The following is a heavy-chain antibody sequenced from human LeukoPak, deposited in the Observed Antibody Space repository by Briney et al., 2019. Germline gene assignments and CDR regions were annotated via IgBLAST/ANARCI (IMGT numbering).Heavy chain of an antibody. Sequence: SQTLSLTCTVSGGSISSGGYYWSRIRQHPGKGLEWIGYIYYSGSTYYNPSLKSRVTISVDTSKNQFSLKLSSVTAADTAVYYCAREVYDFWSGSQIDGMDVWGQGTTVTVSS. CDR1: GGSISSGGYY. CDR3: AREVYDFWSGSQIDGMDV. CDR2: IYYSGST. D-gene: IGHD3-3*01. J-gene: IGHJ6*02. V-gene: IGHV4-31*03.